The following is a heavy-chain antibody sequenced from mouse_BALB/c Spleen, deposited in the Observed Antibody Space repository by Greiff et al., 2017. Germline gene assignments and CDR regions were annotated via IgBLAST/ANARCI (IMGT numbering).Heavy chain of an antibody. CDR3: ARADLDFFAY. CDR2: INPYNGAT. Sequence: VQLQQSGPELVKPGASVKISCKASGYSFTGYYMHWVKQSHVKSLEWIGRINPYNGATSYNQNFKDKASLTVDKSSSTAYMELHSLTSEDSAVYYCARADLDFFAYWGQGTLVTVSA. CDR1: GYSFTGYY. V-gene: IGHV1-31*01. J-gene: IGHJ3*01.